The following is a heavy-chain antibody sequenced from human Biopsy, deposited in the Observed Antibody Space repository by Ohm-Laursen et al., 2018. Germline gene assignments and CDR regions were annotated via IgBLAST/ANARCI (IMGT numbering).Heavy chain of an antibody. D-gene: IGHD3-10*01. V-gene: IGHV4-59*12. Sequence: TLSLTCTVSGGSISSYYWSWIRQPPGKGLEWIGYIYYTGSTNYNPSLKSRVTISVDTSMNHLSLRLTSVTAADTAVYYCARDPRYGYGSYFDYWGQGTLVTVSS. CDR2: IYYTGST. J-gene: IGHJ4*02. CDR1: GGSISSYY. CDR3: ARDPRYGYGSYFDY.